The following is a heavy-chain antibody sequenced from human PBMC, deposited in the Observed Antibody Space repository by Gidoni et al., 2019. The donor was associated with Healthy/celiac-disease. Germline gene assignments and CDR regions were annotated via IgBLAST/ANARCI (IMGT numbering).Heavy chain of an antibody. D-gene: IGHD3-22*01. CDR3: ARVPPDYYDSSGYYYFDY. J-gene: IGHJ4*02. CDR1: GFTLSRNY. CDR2: IYSGGST. V-gene: IGHV3-66*02. Sequence: EVQLVASCGGLVQPWGSLRLSLSAVGFTLSRNYMSWVRQAPGKGLEWVSVIYSGGSTYYADSVKGRFTISRDNSKNTLYLQMNSLRAEDTAVYYCARVPPDYYDSSGYYYFDYWGQGTLVTVSS.